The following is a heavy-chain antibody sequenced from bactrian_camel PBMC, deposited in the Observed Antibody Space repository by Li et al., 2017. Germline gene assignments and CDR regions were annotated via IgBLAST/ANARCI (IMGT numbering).Heavy chain of an antibody. CDR1: TVFGSNDC. CDR2: VDSDGRT. Sequence: HVQLVESGGGSVQAGGSLRLSCVASTVFGSNDCMGWFRQAPGQGREGVAAVDSDGRTDTADSVKGRFTISLDNAKNTLYLQMNNLKPEDTAMYYCAATYNYFPSLSRYDYNYWGQGTQVTVS. J-gene: IGHJ4*01. D-gene: IGHD3*01. V-gene: IGHV3S53*01. CDR3: AATYNYFPSLSRYDYNY.